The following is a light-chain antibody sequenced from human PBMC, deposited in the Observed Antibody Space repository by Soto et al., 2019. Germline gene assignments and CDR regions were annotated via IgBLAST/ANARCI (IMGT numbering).Light chain of an antibody. J-gene: IGLJ3*02. V-gene: IGLV1-44*01. Sequence: QSVLTQPPSASGTPGQRVTISCSGSNSNIGSNTVNWYQQLPGAAPTLLIYSFDQRPSGVPDRFSGSKSGTSASLAISGLQSQDEADYYCGSWDDSLDGWVFGGGTKLTVL. CDR3: GSWDDSLDGWV. CDR1: NSNIGSNT. CDR2: SFD.